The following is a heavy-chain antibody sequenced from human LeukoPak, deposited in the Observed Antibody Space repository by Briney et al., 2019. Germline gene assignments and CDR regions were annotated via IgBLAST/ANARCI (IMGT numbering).Heavy chain of an antibody. V-gene: IGHV5-51*01. D-gene: IGHD1-26*01. CDR2: IYPGDSDT. Sequence: GESLKISCKGSGYSFTSFWIGWVRQMPGKGLEWMGIIYPGDSDTRYSPSFQGQVTISADKSISTAYLQWRSLKASDTAMYYCARLKGGSGAPFDYWGQGTLVTVSS. CDR1: GYSFTSFW. J-gene: IGHJ4*02. CDR3: ARLKGGSGAPFDY.